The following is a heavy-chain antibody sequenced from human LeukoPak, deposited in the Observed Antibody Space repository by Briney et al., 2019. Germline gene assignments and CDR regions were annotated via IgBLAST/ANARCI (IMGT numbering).Heavy chain of an antibody. CDR1: GFTFSSYG. D-gene: IGHD1-7*01. Sequence: GGPLRLSCAASGFTFSSYGMHWVRQAPGKGLEWVAVISYDGSNKYYADSVKGRFTISRDNSKNTLYLQMSSLRAEDTAVYYCAKDREGTTFDNWGQGTLVTVSS. J-gene: IGHJ4*02. CDR3: AKDREGTTFDN. V-gene: IGHV3-30*18. CDR2: ISYDGSNK.